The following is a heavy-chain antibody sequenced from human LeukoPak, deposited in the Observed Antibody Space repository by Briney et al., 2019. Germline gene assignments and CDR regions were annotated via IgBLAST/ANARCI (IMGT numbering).Heavy chain of an antibody. J-gene: IGHJ4*02. Sequence: PGGSLRLSCAASGFTFSSYAMSWVRQAPGKGLEWVSAISGSGSSTYYADSVKGRFTISRDNSKNTLYLQMNSLRAEDTAVYYCAKRPIYGSGSYYSDYWGQGTLVTVSS. CDR2: ISGSGSST. CDR1: GFTFSSYA. CDR3: AKRPIYGSGSYYSDY. D-gene: IGHD3-10*01. V-gene: IGHV3-23*01.